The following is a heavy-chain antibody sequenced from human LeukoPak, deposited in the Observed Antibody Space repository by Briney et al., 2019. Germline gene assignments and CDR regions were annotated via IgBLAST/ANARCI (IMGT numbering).Heavy chain of an antibody. CDR1: GFTFSSYA. J-gene: IGHJ6*02. D-gene: IGHD2-2*01. Sequence: GGSLRLSCAASGFTFSSYAMSWVRQAPGKGLEWVSAISGSGGSTYYADSVKGRFTISRDNSKNTLYLQMNSLRAEDTAVYYCARDREYQLLGYGMDVWGQGTTVTVSS. CDR3: ARDREYQLLGYGMDV. V-gene: IGHV3-23*01. CDR2: ISGSGGST.